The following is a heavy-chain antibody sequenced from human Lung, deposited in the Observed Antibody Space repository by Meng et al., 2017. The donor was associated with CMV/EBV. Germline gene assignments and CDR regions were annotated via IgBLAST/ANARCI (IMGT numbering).Heavy chain of an antibody. Sequence: GGSXRLFSAASGFTFRSHAIHWVRQAPGKGLEWVAFISYDGSNKYYPDSVKGRFTISRDNSKYTLYLQMNSLRPEDTAIYYCARGGMGHEYHFDYWGQGTXVTVSS. CDR2: ISYDGSNK. CDR3: ARGGMGHEYHFDY. D-gene: IGHD2-2*01. J-gene: IGHJ4*02. V-gene: IGHV3-30-3*01. CDR1: GFTFRSHA.